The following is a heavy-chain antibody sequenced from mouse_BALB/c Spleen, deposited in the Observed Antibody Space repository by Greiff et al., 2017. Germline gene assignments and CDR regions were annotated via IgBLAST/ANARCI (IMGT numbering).Heavy chain of an antibody. Sequence: VQLVESGAELVRPGVSVKISCKGSGYTFTDYAMHWVKQSHAKSLEWIGVISTYYGDASYNQKFKGKATMTVDKSSSTAYMELARLTSEDSAIYYCARSRYDVGFDYWGQGTTLTVSS. V-gene: IGHV1S137*01. J-gene: IGHJ2*01. CDR2: ISTYYGDA. CDR3: ARSRYDVGFDY. D-gene: IGHD2-14*01. CDR1: GYTFTDYA.